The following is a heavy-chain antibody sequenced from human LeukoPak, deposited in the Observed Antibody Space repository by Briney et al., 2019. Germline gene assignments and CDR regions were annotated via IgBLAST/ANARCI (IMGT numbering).Heavy chain of an antibody. D-gene: IGHD2-2*01. CDR3: ARGGPARSWVY. Sequence: PGRSLRLSCAASGFTFSDYEMNWVRQAPGKGLECISYISTAGSTKYYAESVKGRFTISRDNAKDSLYLQMNSLRAEDTAVYFCARGGPARSWVYWGQGTLVTVSS. CDR2: ISTAGSTK. V-gene: IGHV3-48*03. J-gene: IGHJ4*02. CDR1: GFTFSDYE.